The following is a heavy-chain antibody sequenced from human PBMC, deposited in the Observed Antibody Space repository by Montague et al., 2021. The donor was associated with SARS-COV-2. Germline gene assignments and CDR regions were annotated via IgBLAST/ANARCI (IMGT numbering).Heavy chain of an antibody. D-gene: IGHD3-3*01. V-gene: IGHV4-31*03. CDR1: GGSISSGGNY. J-gene: IGHJ4*02. Sequence: TLSLTCTVSGGSISSGGNYWSWIRQHPVKGLEWIGYSYYSGSTYYNPSLKSRVTISVDKSKNQFSLTLTSLTTADTAVYYCARAQKTISGMLIPPYYFDFWGQGTLVTVSS. CDR2: SYYSGST. CDR3: ARAQKTISGMLIPPYYFDF.